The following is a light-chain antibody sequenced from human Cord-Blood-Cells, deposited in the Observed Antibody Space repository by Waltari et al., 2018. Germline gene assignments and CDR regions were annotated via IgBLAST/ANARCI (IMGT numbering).Light chain of an antibody. CDR3: MQSIQLPWT. CDR1: QSLLHSDGKTY. V-gene: IGKV2D-29*01. CDR2: EVS. J-gene: IGKJ1*01. Sequence: VMTQTPXXLSVTPXXXXSXXCKSXQSLLHSDGKTYLYWYLQKPGQPPQLLIYEVSNRFSGVPDRFSGSGSGTDFTLKISRVEAEDVGVYYCMQSIQLPWTFGQGTKVEIK.